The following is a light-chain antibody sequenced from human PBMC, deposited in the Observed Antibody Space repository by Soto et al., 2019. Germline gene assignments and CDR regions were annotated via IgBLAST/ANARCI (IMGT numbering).Light chain of an antibody. V-gene: IGLV2-14*01. CDR3: SSYTTTTTLVV. J-gene: IGLJ3*02. CDR1: SSDVGGYNY. Sequence: QSVLTQPASVSGSPGQSITISCTGTSSDVGGYNYVSWYQQHPGKAPKLMIYEDSHRPSGVSDRFSGSKSGNTASLTISGLQAEDEADYYCSSYTTTTTLVVFGGGTKLTVL. CDR2: EDS.